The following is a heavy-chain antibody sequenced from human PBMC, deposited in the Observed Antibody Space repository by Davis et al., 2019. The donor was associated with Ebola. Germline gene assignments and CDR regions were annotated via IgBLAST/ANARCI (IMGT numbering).Heavy chain of an antibody. CDR2: ISSSSSYI. J-gene: IGHJ4*02. V-gene: IGHV3-21*01. CDR3: ARDLGGSKEVRGVIITLYY. D-gene: IGHD3-10*01. Sequence: PGGSLRLSFAASGFTFSSYSMNGVRQAGGKGLEWVSSISSSSSYIYYADSVKGRFTISRDNAKNSLYLQMNSLRAEDTAVYYCARDLGGSKEVRGVIITLYYWGQGTLVTVSS. CDR1: GFTFSSYS.